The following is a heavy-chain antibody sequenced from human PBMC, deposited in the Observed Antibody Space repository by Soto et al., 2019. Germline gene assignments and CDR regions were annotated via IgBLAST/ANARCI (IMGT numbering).Heavy chain of an antibody. Sequence: SEKVSCKASGYTFTSYGISWVRQAPGQGLEWMGWISAYNGNTNYAQKLQGRVTMTTDTSTSTAYMELRSLRSDDTAVYYCARDKDVLVPAADIAGATPLPDYWGQ. CDR2: ISAYNGNT. CDR1: GYTFTSYG. CDR3: ARDKDVLVPAADIAGATPLPDY. V-gene: IGHV1-18*01. D-gene: IGHD2-2*01. J-gene: IGHJ4*01.